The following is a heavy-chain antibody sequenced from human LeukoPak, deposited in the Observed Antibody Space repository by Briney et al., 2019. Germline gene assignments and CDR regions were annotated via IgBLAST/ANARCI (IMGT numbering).Heavy chain of an antibody. CDR3: ARVADYGDQFDYFDY. D-gene: IGHD4-17*01. V-gene: IGHV3-11*01. CDR2: ISSSGSPI. Sequence: GGSLRRSCAASGFTLSNAWLSWIRQAPGKGLEWVSYISSSGSPIYYADSVKGRFTISWDNAKNSLYLQMNSLRAEDTAVYYCARVADYGDQFDYFDYWGQGTLITVSS. J-gene: IGHJ4*02. CDR1: GFTLSNAW.